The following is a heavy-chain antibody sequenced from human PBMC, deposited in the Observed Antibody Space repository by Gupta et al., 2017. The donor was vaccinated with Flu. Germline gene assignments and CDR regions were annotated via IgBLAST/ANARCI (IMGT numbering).Heavy chain of an antibody. CDR2: IWYDGSNK. D-gene: IGHD5-18*01. CDR1: GFIFSDYG. Sequence: QVQVVDSGGGVVQSGNSLRLSCDASGFIFSDYGMNWVRQAPGKGLEWVAVIWYDGSNKYYSDSVKGRFTVSRDDSKNTMYLQMNNLRVEDTAVYYCARDLKDTARVPLPYNWFDPWGQGTLVTVSS. CDR3: ARDLKDTARVPLPYNWFDP. J-gene: IGHJ5*02. V-gene: IGHV3-33*01.